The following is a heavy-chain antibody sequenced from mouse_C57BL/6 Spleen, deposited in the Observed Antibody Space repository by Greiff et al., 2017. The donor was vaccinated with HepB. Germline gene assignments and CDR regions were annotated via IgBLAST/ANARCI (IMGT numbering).Heavy chain of an antibody. Sequence: QVQLKQPGAELVKPGASVKLSCKASGYTFTSYWMHWVKQRPGQGLEWIGMIHPNSGSTNYNEKFKSKATLTVDKSSSTAYMQLSSLTSEDSAVYYCARSPYGSSDYWGQGTTLTVSS. V-gene: IGHV1-64*01. CDR2: IHPNSGST. D-gene: IGHD1-1*01. J-gene: IGHJ2*01. CDR1: GYTFTSYW. CDR3: ARSPYGSSDY.